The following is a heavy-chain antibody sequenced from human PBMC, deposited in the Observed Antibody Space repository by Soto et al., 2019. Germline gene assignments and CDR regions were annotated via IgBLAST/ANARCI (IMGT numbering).Heavy chain of an antibody. V-gene: IGHV3-30-3*01. D-gene: IGHD6-19*01. CDR2: ISYDGSNK. CDR3: AGDKIEGIAVAGTERDAFDI. CDR1: GFTFSSYA. Sequence: QVQLVESGGGVVQPGRSLRLSCAASGFTFSSYAMHWVRQAPGKGLEWVAVISYDGSNKYYADSVKGRFTISRDNSKNPLYLQMNRLRAEDKAVYYCAGDKIEGIAVAGTERDAFDIWGQGNKVHVSS. J-gene: IGHJ3*02.